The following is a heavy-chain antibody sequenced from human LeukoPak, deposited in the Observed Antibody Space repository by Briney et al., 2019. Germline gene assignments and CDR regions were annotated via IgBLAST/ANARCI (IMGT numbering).Heavy chain of an antibody. D-gene: IGHD3-9*01. V-gene: IGHV1-8*01. CDR1: GYTFTSYD. CDR2: MNPNSGDT. J-gene: IGHJ4*02. CDR3: ARGRYYSILTTYTPPNY. Sequence: ASVKVSCKASGYTFTSYDINWVRHATGQGLEWMGCMNPNSGDTVYAQKFQGRVTMTRNTSTSMAYMEVSSLRSEDTAVYYCARGRYYSILTTYTPPNYWGQGTLVTVSS.